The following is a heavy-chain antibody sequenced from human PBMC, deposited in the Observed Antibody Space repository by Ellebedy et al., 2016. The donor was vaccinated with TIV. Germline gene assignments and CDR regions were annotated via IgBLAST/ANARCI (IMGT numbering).Heavy chain of an antibody. CDR1: GFTFSSYA. CDR2: IYSGGST. CDR3: AGDGRFGESHY. Sequence: GGSLRLXXAASGFTFSSYAMSWVRQAPGKGLEWVSIIYSGGSTYYADSVKGRFTISRDNSKNTLYLQMNSLRAEDTAVYYCAGDGRFGESHYWGQGTLVTVSS. D-gene: IGHD3-10*01. J-gene: IGHJ4*02. V-gene: IGHV3-66*01.